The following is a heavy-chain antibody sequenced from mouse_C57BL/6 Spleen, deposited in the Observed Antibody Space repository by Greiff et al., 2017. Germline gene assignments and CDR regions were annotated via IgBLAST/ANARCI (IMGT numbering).Heavy chain of an antibody. CDR3: ARWDYGQAWVAY. J-gene: IGHJ3*01. D-gene: IGHD1-1*02. Sequence: QVQLQQSGAELVKPGASVKISCKASGYAFSSYWMNWVKQRPGKGLEWIGQIYPGDGDTNYNGKFKGKATLTADKSSSTAYMQLSSLTSEDSAVYFCARWDYGQAWVAYWGQGTLVTVSA. CDR2: IYPGDGDT. CDR1: GYAFSSYW. V-gene: IGHV1-80*01.